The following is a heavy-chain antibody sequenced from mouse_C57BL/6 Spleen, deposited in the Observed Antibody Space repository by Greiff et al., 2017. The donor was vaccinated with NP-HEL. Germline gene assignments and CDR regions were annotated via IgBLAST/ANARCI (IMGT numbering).Heavy chain of an antibody. CDR3: ARHDGYYEAWFAY. CDR1: GFTFSSYT. J-gene: IGHJ3*01. CDR2: ISGGGGNT. D-gene: IGHD2-3*01. Sequence: EVQVVESGGGLVKPGGSLKLSCAASGFTFSSYTMSWVRQTPEKRLEWVATISGGGGNTYYPDSVKGRFTISRDNAKNTLYLQMSSLRSEDTALYYCARHDGYYEAWFAYWGQGTLVTVSA. V-gene: IGHV5-9*01.